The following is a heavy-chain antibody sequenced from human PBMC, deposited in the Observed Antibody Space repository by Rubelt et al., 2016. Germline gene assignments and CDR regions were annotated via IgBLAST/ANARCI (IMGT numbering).Heavy chain of an antibody. D-gene: IGHD3-3*01. V-gene: IGHV3-72*01. CDR3: TADWADSFYGVAGDY. CDR1: GFTFSDYY. J-gene: IGHJ4*02. CDR2: TRNKANSDTT. Sequence: EVQVVESGGGLVQPGGSLRLSCAASGFTFSDYYMDWVRQAPGKGLEWVGRTRNKANSDTTEYAASVKGRFTISRDDSGKSLLRQRNSLKTEDTAVYYCTADWADSFYGVAGDYWGQGTLVTVSS.